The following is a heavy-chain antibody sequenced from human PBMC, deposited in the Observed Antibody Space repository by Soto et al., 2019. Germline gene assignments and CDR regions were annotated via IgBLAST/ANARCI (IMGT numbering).Heavy chain of an antibody. Sequence: QVQLVESGGGVVQPGRSLRLSCAASGFTFSSYGMHWVRQAPGKGLEWVAVISYDGSNKYYADSVKGRFTISRDNSKNTLYLQMNSLRAEDTAEYYCATDSSGWYFSYYYYYGMDVWGQGTTVTVSS. V-gene: IGHV3-30*03. CDR3: ATDSSGWYFSYYYYYGMDV. D-gene: IGHD6-19*01. J-gene: IGHJ6*02. CDR2: ISYDGSNK. CDR1: GFTFSSYG.